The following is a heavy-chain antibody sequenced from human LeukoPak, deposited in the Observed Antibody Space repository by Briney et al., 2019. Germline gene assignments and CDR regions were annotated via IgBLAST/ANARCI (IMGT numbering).Heavy chain of an antibody. J-gene: IGHJ4*02. D-gene: IGHD3-22*01. CDR2: TYYRSKWYN. V-gene: IGHV6-1*01. Sequence: SQTLSLTCAISGDSVSSNSAAWNWIRQSPSRGLEWLGRTYYRSKWYNDYAVSVKSRITINPDTSMNQFSLQLNSVTPEDTAVYYCARGTYYYDSSGYWYFDYWGQGTLVTVSS. CDR1: GDSVSSNSAA. CDR3: ARGTYYYDSSGYWYFDY.